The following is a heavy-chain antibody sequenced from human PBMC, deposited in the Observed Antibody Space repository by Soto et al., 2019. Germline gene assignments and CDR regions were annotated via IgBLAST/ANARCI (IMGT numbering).Heavy chain of an antibody. CDR3: TTQLIVHYQNRGGEDV. J-gene: IGHJ6*02. CDR2: IIPVLTIA. Sequence: QVQLVQSGPEVKKPGSSVKVSCTASEGSFSSYTFSWVRQTPGQGLEWMGRIIPVLTIANYAPKFQDRVTLTADKSRTTVYMELSSLISDDTAVYYCTTQLIVHYQNRGGEDVWGQGTTVTVSS. V-gene: IGHV1-69*02. CDR1: EGSFSSYT. D-gene: IGHD6-6*01.